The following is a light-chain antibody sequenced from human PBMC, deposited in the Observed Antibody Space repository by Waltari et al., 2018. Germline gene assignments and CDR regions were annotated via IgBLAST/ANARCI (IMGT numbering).Light chain of an antibody. J-gene: IGLJ2*01. V-gene: IGLV3-25*03. Sequence: SYELTQPPSVSVSPGQTARITCSADALAKQYAYWYQQKPGQAPVLVIYKDTERPAGIPERFCGSGSGTTVTLTISGVQAEDEADYYCQSADSSGTYVVFGGGTKLTVL. CDR2: KDT. CDR3: QSADSSGTYVV. CDR1: ALAKQY.